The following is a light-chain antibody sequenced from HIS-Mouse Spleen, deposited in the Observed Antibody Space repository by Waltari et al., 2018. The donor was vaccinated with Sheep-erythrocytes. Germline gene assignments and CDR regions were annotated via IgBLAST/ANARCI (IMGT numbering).Light chain of an antibody. CDR3: QQYKSYPLT. CDR1: QSISSW. CDR2: KAS. Sequence: DIEMTRSPSTLSASVADRVTITCRASQSISSWLAWYQQKPGKAPKLLIYKASSLESGVPSRFSGSGSGTEFTLTISSLQPDDYATYYCQQYKSYPLTFGGGTKVEIK. V-gene: IGKV1-5*03. J-gene: IGKJ4*01.